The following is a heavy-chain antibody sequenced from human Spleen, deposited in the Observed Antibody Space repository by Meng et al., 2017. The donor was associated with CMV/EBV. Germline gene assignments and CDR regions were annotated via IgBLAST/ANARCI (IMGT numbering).Heavy chain of an antibody. Sequence: SETLSLTCTVSGGSVSSGSYYWSWIRQPPGKGLEWIGYIYYSGSTNYNPSLKSRVTISVDTSKNQFSLKLSSVTAADTAVYYCARDLEAYSGSYYTYYYYGMDVWGQGTTVTVSS. CDR1: GGSVSSGSYY. CDR3: ARDLEAYSGSYYTYYYYGMDV. V-gene: IGHV4-61*01. D-gene: IGHD1-26*01. CDR2: IYYSGST. J-gene: IGHJ6*02.